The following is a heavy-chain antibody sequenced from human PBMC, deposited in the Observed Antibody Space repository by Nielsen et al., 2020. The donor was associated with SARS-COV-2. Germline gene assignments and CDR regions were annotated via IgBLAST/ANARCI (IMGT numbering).Heavy chain of an antibody. V-gene: IGHV3-33*08. CDR3: ARDPEGLFWYFDL. CDR2: IWYDGTNE. D-gene: IGHD3-3*01. CDR1: GFTFRNYG. J-gene: IGHJ2*01. Sequence: GGSLRLSCVASGFTFRNYGMHWVRQAPGKGLEWVAVIWYDGTNEYYADYVKGRFTISRDNSKNTLYLQMNSLRAEDTAVYYCARDPEGLFWYFDLWGRGTLVTVSS.